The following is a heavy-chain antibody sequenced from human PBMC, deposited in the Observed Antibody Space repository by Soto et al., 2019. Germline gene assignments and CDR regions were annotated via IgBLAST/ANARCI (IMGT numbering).Heavy chain of an antibody. J-gene: IGHJ4*02. CDR3: ASDTRGMTTYDY. D-gene: IGHD2-2*01. Sequence: WTWIRQRPGKGLEWIGYIYYSGNTYYNPSLKSRVTISVDTSKNQFSLNLSSVTAADTAVYYCASDTRGMTTYDYWGQGTLVTVSS. V-gene: IGHV4-31*02. CDR2: IYYSGNT.